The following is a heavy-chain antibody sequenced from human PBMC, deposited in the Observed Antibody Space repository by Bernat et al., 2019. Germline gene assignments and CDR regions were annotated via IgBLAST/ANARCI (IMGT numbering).Heavy chain of an antibody. Sequence: QVQLVQSGAEVKKPGASVKVSCKASGYTFTSYGISWVRQAPGQGLEWMGWISAYNGNTNYAQKLQGRVTMTTATSKRTAYMERRSLRSDDTAVYYCAREEGVTTVTTLDTIADFLYGMDVWGQGTTVTVSS. D-gene: IGHD4-17*01. CDR3: AREEGVTTVTTLDTIADFLYGMDV. J-gene: IGHJ6*02. CDR1: GYTFTSYG. V-gene: IGHV1-18*01. CDR2: ISAYNGNT.